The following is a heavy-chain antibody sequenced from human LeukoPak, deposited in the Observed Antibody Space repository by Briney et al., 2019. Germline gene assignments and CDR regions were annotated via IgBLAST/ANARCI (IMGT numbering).Heavy chain of an antibody. J-gene: IGHJ5*02. V-gene: IGHV5-51*01. CDR1: GYSFTSYW. CDR2: IYPGDSDT. Sequence: GEPLKISCKGSGYSFTSYWTGWVRQMPGKGLEWMGIIYPGDSDTRYSPSFQGQVTISADKSISTAYLQWSSLKASDTAMYYCARGQRDYYGSGSSFDPWGQGTLVTVSS. CDR3: ARGQRDYYGSGSSFDP. D-gene: IGHD3-10*01.